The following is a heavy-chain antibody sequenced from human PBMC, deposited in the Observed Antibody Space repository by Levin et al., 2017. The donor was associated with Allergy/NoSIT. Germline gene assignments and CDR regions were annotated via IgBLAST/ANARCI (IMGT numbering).Heavy chain of an antibody. Sequence: QAGGSLRLSCDASEFTFSNYWMTWVRQAPGKGLEWVANINQHGSEKKYVDSVKGRFTISRDNAKKSLYLQMNSLRAEDTAVYYCASSWYGDYLTDYWGQGTLVTVSS. V-gene: IGHV3-7*01. J-gene: IGHJ4*02. CDR1: EFTFSNYW. CDR2: INQHGSEK. CDR3: ASSWYGDYLTDY. D-gene: IGHD4-17*01.